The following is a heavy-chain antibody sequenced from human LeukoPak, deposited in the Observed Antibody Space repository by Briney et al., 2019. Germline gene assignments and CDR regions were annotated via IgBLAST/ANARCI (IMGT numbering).Heavy chain of an antibody. Sequence: ASVKVSCKASGGTFSSYTISWVRQAPGQGLEWMGRIIPILGIANYAQKFQGRVTITADKSTSTAYMELSSLRPEDTAVYYCARGTYSSGWDVAFDIWGQGTMVTVSS. J-gene: IGHJ3*02. V-gene: IGHV1-69*02. CDR2: IIPILGIA. CDR1: GGTFSSYT. D-gene: IGHD6-19*01. CDR3: ARGTYSSGWDVAFDI.